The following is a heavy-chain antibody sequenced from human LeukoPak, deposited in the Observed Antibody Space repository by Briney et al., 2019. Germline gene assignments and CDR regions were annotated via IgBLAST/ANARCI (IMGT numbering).Heavy chain of an antibody. CDR1: GGSISSYY. CDR3: ARDPRGYCSGGSCSSYYYYGMDV. V-gene: IGHV4-4*07. Sequence: SETLSLTCTVSGGSISSYYWSWIRQPAGKGLEWIGRIYTSGSTNYNPSLKSRVTMSVDTSKNQFSLKLSSVTAADTAVYYCARDPRGYCSGGSCSSYYYYGMDVWGQGTTVTVSS. J-gene: IGHJ6*02. CDR2: IYTSGST. D-gene: IGHD2-15*01.